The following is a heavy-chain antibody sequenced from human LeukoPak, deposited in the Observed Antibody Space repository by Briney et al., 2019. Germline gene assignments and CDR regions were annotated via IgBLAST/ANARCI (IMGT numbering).Heavy chain of an antibody. J-gene: IGHJ4*02. V-gene: IGHV3-7*01. CDR2: IKQDGSEK. Sequence: GSLRLSCAASGFTFSSHWMNWVRQAPGKGLEWVANIKQDGSEKYYVDSVKGRFTISRDNAKNSLYLQMNSLRAEDTAVYYCARDLQLVLDSWGQGTLVTVSS. CDR3: ARDLQLVLDS. D-gene: IGHD6-6*01. CDR1: GFTFSSHW.